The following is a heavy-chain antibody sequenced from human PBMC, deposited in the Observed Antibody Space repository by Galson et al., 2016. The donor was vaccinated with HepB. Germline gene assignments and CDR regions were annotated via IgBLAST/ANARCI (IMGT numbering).Heavy chain of an antibody. V-gene: IGHV1-8*01. Sequence: VKVSCKASGYTFIDFDMNWVRQAPGQGLEGMGWMNSSNTNKAYAQKFQGRVTMTRDTSINPDTSKNQFSLQLKSVTPEDTAVYYCARGPTSAVAVAGYFDYWGQGTLVTVSA. CDR1: GYTFIDFD. D-gene: IGHD6-19*01. J-gene: IGHJ4*02. CDR2: MNSSNTNK. CDR3: ARGPTSAVAVAGYFDY.